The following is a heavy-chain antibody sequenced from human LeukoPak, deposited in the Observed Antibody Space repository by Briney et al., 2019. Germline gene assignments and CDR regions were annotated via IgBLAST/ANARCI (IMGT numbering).Heavy chain of an antibody. D-gene: IGHD3-22*01. CDR1: GFTFSSHN. Sequence: GGSLRLSCAASGFTFSSHNMNWVRQAPGKGLEWVSSISTGSSYIYYADSVKGRFTISRDDAKNSLYLQMNSLRAEDTAVYYCAKDRYYYDSSGYLHPFDYWGQGTLVTVSS. CDR3: AKDRYYYDSSGYLHPFDY. CDR2: ISTGSSYI. J-gene: IGHJ4*02. V-gene: IGHV3-21*04.